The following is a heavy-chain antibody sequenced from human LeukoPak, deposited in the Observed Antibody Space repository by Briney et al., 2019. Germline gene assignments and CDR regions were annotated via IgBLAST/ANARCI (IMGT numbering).Heavy chain of an antibody. CDR2: IYYSGST. V-gene: IGHV4-39*07. Sequence: SETLSLTCTVSGGSIGSSGYYWDWIRQPPAKGLEWIGTIYYSGSTYYNPSLKSRVTISVDTSKNQFSLKLSSVTAADTAVYYCARDGHGDYLAADYWGQGTLVTVSS. CDR3: ARDGHGDYLAADY. CDR1: GGSIGSSGYY. J-gene: IGHJ4*02. D-gene: IGHD4-17*01.